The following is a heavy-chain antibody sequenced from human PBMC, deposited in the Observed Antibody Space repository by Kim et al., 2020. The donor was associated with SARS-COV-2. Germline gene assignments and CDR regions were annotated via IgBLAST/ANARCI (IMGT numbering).Heavy chain of an antibody. CDR3: AKAGIVGATIRYFDF. V-gene: IGHV3-23*01. CDR2: LSDSGGTT. Sequence: GGSLRLSCAASGFTFSTYAMTWVRQAPGKGPEWVSSLSDSGGTTYYADSVKGRFTISRDNSKNTLDLQMNSLRAEDTAIYYCAKAGIVGATIRYFDFWGQGTLVAVSS. D-gene: IGHD1-26*01. CDR1: GFTFSTYA. J-gene: IGHJ4*02.